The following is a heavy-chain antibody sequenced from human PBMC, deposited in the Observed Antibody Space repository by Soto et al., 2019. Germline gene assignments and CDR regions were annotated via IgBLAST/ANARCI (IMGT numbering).Heavy chain of an antibody. CDR2: ISGSGGST. CDR1: GFTFSSYV. J-gene: IGHJ4*02. V-gene: IGHV3-23*01. D-gene: IGHD2-15*01. CDR3: AKVVVAATNFDY. Sequence: EVQLLESGGGLVQPGGSLRLSCAASGFTFSSYVMSWVRQAPGKGLEWVSAISGSGGSTYYADSVKGRFTISRDNSKNTLYLQMNSLRAEDTAVYYCAKVVVAATNFDYWGQGTLVTVSS.